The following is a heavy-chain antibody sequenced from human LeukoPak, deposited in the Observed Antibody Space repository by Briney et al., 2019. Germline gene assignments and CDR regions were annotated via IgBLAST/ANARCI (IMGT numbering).Heavy chain of an antibody. D-gene: IGHD6-13*01. V-gene: IGHV3-20*04. Sequence: GGSLRLSCAASGFTFDDYGMSWVRQAPGKGLEWVSDINWNGGSTGYADSVKGRFTISRDNAKNSLYLQMNSLRAEDTALYYCARVPNYFIYSSRWYDVDYWEQGTPVTVSS. J-gene: IGHJ4*02. CDR2: INWNGGST. CDR3: ARVPNYFIYSSRWYDVDY. CDR1: GFTFDDYG.